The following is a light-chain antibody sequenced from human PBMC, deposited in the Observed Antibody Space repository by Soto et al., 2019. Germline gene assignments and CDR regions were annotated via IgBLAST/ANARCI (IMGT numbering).Light chain of an antibody. Sequence: EIVLMQSPGTLTLTPGERATLSCRASQSVSSSYLAWYQQKPGQAPRLLIYGASSRATGIPDRFSGSGSGTDFTLTISRLEPEESAVYYCQQYGSSPITFGQGPRWR. CDR3: QQYGSSPIT. J-gene: IGKJ5*01. V-gene: IGKV3-20*01. CDR2: GAS. CDR1: QSVSSSY.